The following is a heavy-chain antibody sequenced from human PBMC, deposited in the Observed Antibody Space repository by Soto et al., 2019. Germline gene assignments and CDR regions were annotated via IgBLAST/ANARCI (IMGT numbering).Heavy chain of an antibody. J-gene: IGHJ4*02. D-gene: IGHD2-21*02. CDR1: GFTFSNYN. CDR2: ISRSSGTI. V-gene: IGHV3-48*02. Sequence: EVQVVESGGGLIQPGGSLRLSCAASGFTFSNYNMNWVRQAPGKGLEWISYISRSSGTIYYADSVKGRFTISRDNAENALYLKMINLRDEDTAVYYCARNGDSHYYFDYWGQGTPVAVSS. CDR3: ARNGDSHYYFDY.